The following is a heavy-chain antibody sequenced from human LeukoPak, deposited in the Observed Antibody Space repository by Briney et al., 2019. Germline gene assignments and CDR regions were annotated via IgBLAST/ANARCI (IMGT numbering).Heavy chain of an antibody. CDR3: ARDLGVPELQNYYYYGMDV. J-gene: IGHJ6*04. CDR2: INAGNGNT. CDR1: GYTFTSYA. Sequence: ASVKVSCKASGYTFTSYAMHWVRQAPGQRLEWMGWINAGNGNTKYSQKFQGRVTITRDTSASTAYVELSSLRSEDTAVYSCARDLGVPELQNYYYYGMDVWGKGTTVTVSS. V-gene: IGHV1-3*01. D-gene: IGHD4-23*01.